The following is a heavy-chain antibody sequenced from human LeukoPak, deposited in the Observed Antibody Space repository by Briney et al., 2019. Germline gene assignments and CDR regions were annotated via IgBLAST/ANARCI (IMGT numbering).Heavy chain of an antibody. CDR3: ARCPWVTTESYYYYMDV. V-gene: IGHV1-69*05. J-gene: IGHJ6*03. Sequence: ASVKVSCKASGGTFSSYAISWVRQAPGQGLEWMGGIIPIFGTANYAQKFQGRVTMTRDMSTSTVYVELSSLRSEDTAVYYCARCPWVTTESYYYYMDVWGKGTTVTVSS. D-gene: IGHD4-11*01. CDR2: IIPIFGTA. CDR1: GGTFSSYA.